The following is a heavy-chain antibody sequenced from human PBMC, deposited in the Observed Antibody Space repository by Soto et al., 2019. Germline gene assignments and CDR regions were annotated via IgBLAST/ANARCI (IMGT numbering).Heavy chain of an antibody. J-gene: IGHJ4*02. CDR3: AHRPRGYAYYFDY. CDR2: IYWDEDK. CDR1: GFSLSTRGVA. V-gene: IGHV2-5*02. Sequence: QITLKESGPTLVKPTQTLTLTCTFSGFSLSTRGVAVGWFRQPPGKALEWLAIIYWDEDKWYSPSLKSRLTITDATSKSQVVLTMTSMDPVDTATYYCAHRPRGYAYYFDYWGQGTLVTVSS. D-gene: IGHD5-12*01.